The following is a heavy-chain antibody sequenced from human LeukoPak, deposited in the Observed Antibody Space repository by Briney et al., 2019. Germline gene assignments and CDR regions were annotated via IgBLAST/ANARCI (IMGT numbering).Heavy chain of an antibody. CDR3: ARGERGGFDL. CDR2: IYWSSSGT. J-gene: IGHJ3*01. V-gene: IGHV3-9*02. Sequence: GGSLRLSCVVSGFNSEDHAMHWVRQAPGKGLEWVSGIYWSSSGTGYADSVKGRFTISRDNGKNTLYLQMSSLRAEDTAVYYCARGERGGFDLWGRGTVVTVSS. D-gene: IGHD1-1*01. CDR1: GFNSEDHA.